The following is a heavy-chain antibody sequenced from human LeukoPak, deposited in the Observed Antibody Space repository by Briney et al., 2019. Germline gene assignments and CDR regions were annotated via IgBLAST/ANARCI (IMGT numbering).Heavy chain of an antibody. J-gene: IGHJ4*02. D-gene: IGHD1-26*01. CDR1: GFTFSTYG. V-gene: IGHV3-30*18. CDR2: FSSGGYTT. Sequence: PGGSLRLSCAASGFTFSTYGMHWVRQAPGKGLEWVTLFSSGGYTTYYADSVKGRFTISRDNSQNTLYLQMNSLRAEDTAVYYCAKSGGSYFSTLDSWGQGTLVTVSS. CDR3: AKSGGSYFSTLDS.